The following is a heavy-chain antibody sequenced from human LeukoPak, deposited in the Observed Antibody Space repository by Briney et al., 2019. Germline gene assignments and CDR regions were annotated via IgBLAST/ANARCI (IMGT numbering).Heavy chain of an antibody. CDR3: ARDVRGWSGFDY. CDR2: IYTTGST. J-gene: IGHJ4*02. D-gene: IGHD3-3*01. Sequence: SETLSLTCSVSGGSISSYYWSWNRQPAGKGLEWIGRIYTTGSTDYNPPLKSRVTMSVDTSKNQFSLNLSSVTAADTAAYYCARDVRGWSGFDYWGQGTLVTVSS. V-gene: IGHV4-4*07. CDR1: GGSISSYY.